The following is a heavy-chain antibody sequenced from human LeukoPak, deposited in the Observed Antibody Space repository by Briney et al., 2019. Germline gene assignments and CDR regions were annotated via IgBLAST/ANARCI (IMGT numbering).Heavy chain of an antibody. CDR3: ARVGMATITNWFDS. J-gene: IGHJ5*01. V-gene: IGHV4-34*01. D-gene: IGHD5-24*01. CDR1: GGSFSGYY. Sequence: PSETLSLTCAVYGGSFSGYYWSWIRQPPGKGLEWIGEINHSGSTNYNPSLKSRVTISVDTSKNQFSLKLSSVTAADTAVYYCARVGMATITNWFDSWGQGTLVTVSS. CDR2: INHSGST.